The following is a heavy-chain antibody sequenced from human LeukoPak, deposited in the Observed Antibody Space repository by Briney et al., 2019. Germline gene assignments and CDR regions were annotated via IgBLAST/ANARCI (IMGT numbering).Heavy chain of an antibody. V-gene: IGHV4-4*02. J-gene: IGHJ4*02. D-gene: IGHD3-9*01. Sequence: SGTLSLTYAVSGGSISSSNWWSWVRQPPGKGLEWIGEIYHSGSTNYNPSLKSRVTISVDKSKNQFSLKLSSVTAADTAVYYCAREGSDYDILTGYYPLGYWGQGTLVTVSS. CDR3: AREGSDYDILTGYYPLGY. CDR2: IYHSGST. CDR1: GGSISSSNW.